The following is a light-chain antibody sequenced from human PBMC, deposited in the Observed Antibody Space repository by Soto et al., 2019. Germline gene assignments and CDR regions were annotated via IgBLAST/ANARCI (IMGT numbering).Light chain of an antibody. V-gene: IGKV3-20*01. CDR3: QQYNNWPIT. CDR1: QSVSSSY. J-gene: IGKJ5*01. Sequence: EIVLTQSPGTLSLSLGERAILSCRASQSVSSSYLAWYQQKPGQAPRLLIYGASSRATGIPDRFSGSGSGTDFTLTISSLQSEDFEVYYCQQYNNWPITFGQGTRLEIK. CDR2: GAS.